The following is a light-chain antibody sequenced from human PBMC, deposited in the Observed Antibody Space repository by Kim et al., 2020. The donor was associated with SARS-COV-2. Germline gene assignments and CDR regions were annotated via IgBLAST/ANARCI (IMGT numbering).Light chain of an antibody. CDR3: ASWDDRLNGWV. J-gene: IGLJ3*02. Sequence: ITSCGGSSSNSGCNVVNWYQHLPGTAPILVIYSESQRPSGVSDRFSGSKSGTSASLAISGLQSEDEADYYCASWDDRLNGWVFGGGTKLTVL. CDR2: SES. CDR1: SSNSGCNV. V-gene: IGLV1-44*01.